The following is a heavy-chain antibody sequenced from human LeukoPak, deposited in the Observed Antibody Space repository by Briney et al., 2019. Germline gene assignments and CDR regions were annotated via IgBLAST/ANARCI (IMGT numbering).Heavy chain of an antibody. J-gene: IGHJ3*02. CDR1: GGSISCSNW. V-gene: IGHV4-4*02. CDR3: ARVRPGGRELDAFDI. D-gene: IGHD1-26*01. Sequence: MTSETLSLTCAVSGGSISCSNWWSWVRQPPGKGLEWIGEIYHSGSTNYNPSLKSRVTISVDKSKNQFSLKLSSVTAADTAVYYCARVRPGGRELDAFDIWGQGTMVTVSS. CDR2: IYHSGST.